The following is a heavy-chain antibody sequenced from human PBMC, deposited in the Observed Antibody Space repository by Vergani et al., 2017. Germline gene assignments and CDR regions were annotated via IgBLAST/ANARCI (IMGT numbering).Heavy chain of an antibody. D-gene: IGHD3-16*01. Sequence: QVQLVESGGGVVQPGRSLRLSCAASGFTFNQYGMHWVRQAPGKGGEWVAVTCYDGNNKQYADSVKGRFTISRDNSKSTMYLQMNSLGDEDTGVYYCARALRVLYTRFDPWGPGTLVTV. V-gene: IGHV3-33*01. CDR1: GFTFNQYG. J-gene: IGHJ5*02. CDR3: ARALRVLYTRFDP. CDR2: TCYDGNNK.